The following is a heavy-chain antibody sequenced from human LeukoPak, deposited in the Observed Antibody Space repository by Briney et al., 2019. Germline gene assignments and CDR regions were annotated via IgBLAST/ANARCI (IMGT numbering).Heavy chain of an antibody. CDR3: ARGVSRGYSYARYYYYYMDV. D-gene: IGHD5-18*01. CDR1: GGSFSNYY. CDR2: INHSGST. J-gene: IGHJ6*03. Sequence: PSETLSLTCAVYGGSFSNYYWSWIRQPPGKGLEWIGEINHSGSTNYNPSLKSRVTISVDTSKNQFSLKLSSVTAADTAVYYCARGVSRGYSYARYYYYYMDVWGKGTTVTVSS. V-gene: IGHV4-34*01.